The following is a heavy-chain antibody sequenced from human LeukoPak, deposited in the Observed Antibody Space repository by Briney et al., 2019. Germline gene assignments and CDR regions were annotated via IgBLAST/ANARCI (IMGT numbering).Heavy chain of an antibody. CDR3: ARSTMVRGVTRTYYFDY. J-gene: IGHJ4*02. CDR2: IYPGDSDT. Sequence: GAPLKISSKGSGYSFTSYSIGWVRQLPGKGLEWMGIIYPGDSDTRYSTSFQAQVTISADKSIGTAYLQWSSLKASDTAMYYCARSTMVRGVTRTYYFDYWGQGTLVTVSS. CDR1: GYSFTSYS. V-gene: IGHV5-51*01. D-gene: IGHD3-10*01.